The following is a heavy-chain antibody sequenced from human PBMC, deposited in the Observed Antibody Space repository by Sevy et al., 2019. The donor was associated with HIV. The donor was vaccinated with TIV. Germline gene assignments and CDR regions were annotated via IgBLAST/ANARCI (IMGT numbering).Heavy chain of an antibody. CDR3: ARHRDSGYFDL. V-gene: IGHV4-59*08. J-gene: IGHJ2*01. Sequence: SETLSLTCTVSGGSISSYYWSWIRQPPGKGLEWIGYIYYSGSTNYNPSLKSRFTISVDTSKNQFSLKLSSVTAADTSVYYGARHRDSGYFDLWGRGTLVTVSS. CDR2: IYYSGST. D-gene: IGHD3-10*01. CDR1: GGSISSYY.